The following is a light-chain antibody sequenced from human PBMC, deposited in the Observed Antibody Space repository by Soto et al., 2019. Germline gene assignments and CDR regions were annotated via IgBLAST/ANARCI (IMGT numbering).Light chain of an antibody. Sequence: ENVLTQSPGTVSLSPGDRATLPCRASQSVSSNKLAWYQQKPGQAPRLLIYAASSRATGIPDRFSGSGSGTDFTLPINRREPEDFAVYYCQDYGTSWTFGQGTKVKIK. V-gene: IGKV3-20*01. CDR2: AAS. J-gene: IGKJ1*01. CDR3: QDYGTSWT. CDR1: QSVSSNK.